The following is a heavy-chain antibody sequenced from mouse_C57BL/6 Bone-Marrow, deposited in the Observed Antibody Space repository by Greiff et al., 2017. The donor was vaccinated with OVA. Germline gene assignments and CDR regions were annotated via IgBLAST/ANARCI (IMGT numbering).Heavy chain of an antibody. J-gene: IGHJ1*03. Sequence: EVKLVESEGGLVQPGSSMKLSCTASGFTFSDYYMAWVRQVPEKGLEWVANINYDGSSTYYLDSLKSRFIISRDNAKNSLYLQMSSLKSEDTATYYCGVWDFDVWGTGTTVTVSS. CDR3: GVWDFDV. V-gene: IGHV5-16*01. CDR1: GFTFSDYY. CDR2: INYDGSST.